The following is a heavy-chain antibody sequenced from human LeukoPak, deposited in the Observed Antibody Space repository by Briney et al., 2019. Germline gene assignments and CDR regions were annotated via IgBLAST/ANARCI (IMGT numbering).Heavy chain of an antibody. CDR1: GGSISSNSYY. V-gene: IGHV4-39*01. D-gene: IGHD3/OR15-3a*01. CDR2: IYYSGST. J-gene: IGHJ4*02. Sequence: SETLSLTCAVSGGSISSNSYYWGWIRQPPGKGLEWIGSIYYSGSTYYNPSLKSRVTISVDTSKNQFSLKLSSVTAADTAVYYCAKQTGSGLFILPGGQGTLVTVSS. CDR3: AKQTGSGLFILP.